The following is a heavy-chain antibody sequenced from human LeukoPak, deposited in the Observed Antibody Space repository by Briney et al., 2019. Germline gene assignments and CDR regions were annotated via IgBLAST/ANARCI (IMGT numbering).Heavy chain of an antibody. D-gene: IGHD3-3*01. CDR1: GGSISSSSYY. V-gene: IGHV4-39*07. J-gene: IGHJ6*03. CDR2: IYYSGST. Sequence: SETLSLTCTVSGGSISSSSYYWGWIRQPPGKGLEWIGSIYYSGSTYYNPSLKSRVTISVDTSKNQFSLKLSSVTAADTAVYYCARVCPYYDFWSGYYPGFHYYYMDVWGKGTTVTVSS. CDR3: ARVCPYYDFWSGYYPGFHYYYMDV.